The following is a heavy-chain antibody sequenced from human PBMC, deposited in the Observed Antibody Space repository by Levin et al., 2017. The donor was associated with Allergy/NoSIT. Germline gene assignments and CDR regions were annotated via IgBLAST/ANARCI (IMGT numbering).Heavy chain of an antibody. J-gene: IGHJ4*02. V-gene: IGHV4-34*01. Sequence: PSETLSLTCGVYGGSFSGYYWSWIRQPPGKGLEWIGEINHTGSTNYNPSLKSRVTMSGDTSKNQFSLKLSSVTAADTAVYYCTRGRAPDYWGQGTLVTVSS. CDR2: INHTGST. CDR1: GGSFSGYY. CDR3: TRGRAPDY.